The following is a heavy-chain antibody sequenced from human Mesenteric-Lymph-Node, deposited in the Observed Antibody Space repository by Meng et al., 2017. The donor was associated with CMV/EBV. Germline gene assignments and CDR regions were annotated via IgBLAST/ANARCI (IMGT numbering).Heavy chain of an antibody. CDR1: GFRFTKYW. CDR3: SSGDRKSDCDH. J-gene: IGHJ4*02. CDR2: INTNAEGGTT. V-gene: IGHV3-15*07. Sequence: ASGFRFTKYWINEVREAAVKGIEWVDRINTNAEGGTTNYIAPVTGSFPNSRDDSQHTVYLEMNSLETDDTGMYYWSSGDRKSDCDHWGQGTLVTVSS. D-gene: IGHD1-14*01.